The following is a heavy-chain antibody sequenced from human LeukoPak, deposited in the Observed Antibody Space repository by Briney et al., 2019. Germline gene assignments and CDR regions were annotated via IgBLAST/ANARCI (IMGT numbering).Heavy chain of an antibody. CDR3: VRGPDHAKVGY. CDR1: GGSFSHSY. D-gene: IGHD1-14*01. Sequence: PSETLSLTCAVYGGSFSHSYWNWVRQPPGKGLEWIGEINHSGISSYKPSLSSRVTMSQDTSKNHFSLKLASVTAADTAVYYCVRGPDHAKVGYWGQGTPVTVFS. J-gene: IGHJ4*02. CDR2: INHSGIS. V-gene: IGHV4-34*01.